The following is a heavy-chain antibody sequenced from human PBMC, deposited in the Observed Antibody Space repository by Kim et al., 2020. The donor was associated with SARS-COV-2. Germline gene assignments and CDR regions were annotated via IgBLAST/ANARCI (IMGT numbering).Heavy chain of an antibody. V-gene: IGHV4-59*01. CDR3: ARVGLYSGSYYFDF. Sequence: NPSLKHRVTVSVDTSKNQFSLRLRSVTAADTAVYYCARVGLYSGSYYFDFWGQGTLVTVSS. D-gene: IGHD1-26*01. J-gene: IGHJ4*02.